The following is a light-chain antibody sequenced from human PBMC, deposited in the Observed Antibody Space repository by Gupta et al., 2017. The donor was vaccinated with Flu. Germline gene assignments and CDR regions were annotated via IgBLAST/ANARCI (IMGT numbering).Light chain of an antibody. V-gene: IGKV3-15*01. CDR3: QQHNNWPSWT. CDR2: GAS. J-gene: IGKJ1*01. CDR1: QSIGTS. Sequence: EILMTQSPATLSVSPGERATLSCRASQSIGTSLAWYQQKPGQSPRLLIYGASTRATGCPARFSGSGSGTEFALTISSLQSEDFVVYYCQQHNNWPSWTFGQGTKVEIK.